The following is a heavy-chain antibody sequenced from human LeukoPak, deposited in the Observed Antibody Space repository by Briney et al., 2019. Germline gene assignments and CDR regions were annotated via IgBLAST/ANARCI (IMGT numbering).Heavy chain of an antibody. D-gene: IGHD3-3*01. CDR2: INPNSGGT. V-gene: IGHV1-2*02. J-gene: IGHJ4*02. Sequence: ASVKVSCKASGYTFTGYYMHWVRQAPGQGLEWMGWINPNSGGTNYAQKFQGRVTMTRDTSIGTAYMELSRLRSDDTAVYYCARTGEGDFWSGYSLGYFDYWGQGTLVTVSS. CDR1: GYTFTGYY. CDR3: ARTGEGDFWSGYSLGYFDY.